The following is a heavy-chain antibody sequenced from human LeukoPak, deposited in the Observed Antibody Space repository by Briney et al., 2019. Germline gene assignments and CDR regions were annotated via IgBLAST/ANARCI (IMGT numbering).Heavy chain of an antibody. D-gene: IGHD2-15*01. CDR3: ARRGAVAAPHYYYYYGMDV. CDR1: GYSFTSYW. J-gene: IGHJ6*02. Sequence: GESLKISCKTSGYSFTSYWIGWVRQMPGKGLEWMGIIYPGDSDTRYSPSFQGQVTISADKSISTAYLQWSSLRASDTAMYYCARRGAVAAPHYYYYYGMDVWGQGTTVTVSS. V-gene: IGHV5-51*01. CDR2: IYPGDSDT.